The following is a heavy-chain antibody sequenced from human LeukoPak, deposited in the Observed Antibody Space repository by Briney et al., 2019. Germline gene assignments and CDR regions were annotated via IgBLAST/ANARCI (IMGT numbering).Heavy chain of an antibody. CDR2: IYPGDSDT. CDR3: ASGYGSGSYYYNGPFDY. D-gene: IGHD3-10*01. V-gene: IGHV5-51*01. CDR1: GYSFTTYW. J-gene: IGHJ4*02. Sequence: GESLKISCKASGYSFTTYWIGWVRQMPGKGLEWMGIIYPGDSDTRYSPSFQGQVTISADKSISTAYLQWSSLKASDTAMYYCASGYGSGSYYYNGPFDYWGQGTLVTVSS.